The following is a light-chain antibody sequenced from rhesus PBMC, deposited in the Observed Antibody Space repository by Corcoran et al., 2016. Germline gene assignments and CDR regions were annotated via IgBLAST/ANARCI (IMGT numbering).Light chain of an antibody. CDR1: ENVNNY. CDR3: HHSYGTPWT. J-gene: IGKJ1*01. CDR2: NAS. V-gene: IGKV1-74*01. Sequence: DIQMTQSPSSLSASVGDRVTITCRASENVNNYLNWYQQKTGKAPKPLFYNASTLQSGVPSRLSGSGSGTDYTFTISSLQPCDVATYYCHHSYGTPWTFGQGTKVEIK.